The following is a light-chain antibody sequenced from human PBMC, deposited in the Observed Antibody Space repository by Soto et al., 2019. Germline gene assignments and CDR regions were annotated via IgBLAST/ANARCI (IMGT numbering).Light chain of an antibody. Sequence: DIQMTQSPSSLSASVGDRVTITCRASQDIRNDLGWYQQKPGKAPERLVYLASNLVSGVPSRFSGSGSGTDFTLTITSLQPEDFATYYCLHHNTYPLTFGGGTKVEVK. CDR3: LHHNTYPLT. CDR2: LAS. J-gene: IGKJ4*01. CDR1: QDIRND. V-gene: IGKV1-17*01.